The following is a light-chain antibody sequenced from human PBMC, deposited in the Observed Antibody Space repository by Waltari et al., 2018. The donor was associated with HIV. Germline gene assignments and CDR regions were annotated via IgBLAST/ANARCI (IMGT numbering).Light chain of an antibody. V-gene: IGLV3-1*01. J-gene: IGLJ2*01. CDR2: HDN. CDR1: KLGDKF. CDR3: QAWDSSTAWVI. Sequence: SHELTQPPSVSVSPGQTANIPCSGAKLGDKFACWYQQRPGQSPVLVIYHDNKRPSGIPERFSGSNSGNTATLTISGTQPMDEADYYCQAWDSSTAWVIFGGGTKLTVL.